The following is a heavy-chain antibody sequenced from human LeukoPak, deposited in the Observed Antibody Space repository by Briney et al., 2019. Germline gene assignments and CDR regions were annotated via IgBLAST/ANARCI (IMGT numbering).Heavy chain of an antibody. J-gene: IGHJ6*03. CDR3: ARVRLDIGRHYYMDV. CDR1: GVSITSSY. D-gene: IGHD5-12*01. CDR2: IFTSGSN. V-gene: IGHV4-4*07. Sequence: SETLSLTCTVSGVSITSSYWGWIRQPAGKGLEWVGLIFTSGSNNYNSSLESRLSLSVDTPTNQFSLRLSSVTAADTAVYYCARVRLDIGRHYYMDVWGEGTTVTVSS.